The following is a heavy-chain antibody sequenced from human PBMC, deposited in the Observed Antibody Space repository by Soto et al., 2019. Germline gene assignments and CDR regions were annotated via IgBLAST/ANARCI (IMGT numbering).Heavy chain of an antibody. D-gene: IGHD3-10*01. J-gene: IGHJ4*02. CDR3: EKDRAMVRGVKGYFDY. V-gene: IGHV3-23*01. CDR1: GFTFSSYT. Sequence: EVQLLESGGGLVQPGGSLRLSCAASGFTFSSYTMSWVRQAPGKGLEWVSAISGSGGSTYYADSVKGRFTISRDNSKNTLYLQMNSLRAEDTAVYYCEKDRAMVRGVKGYFDYWGQGTLVTVSS. CDR2: ISGSGGST.